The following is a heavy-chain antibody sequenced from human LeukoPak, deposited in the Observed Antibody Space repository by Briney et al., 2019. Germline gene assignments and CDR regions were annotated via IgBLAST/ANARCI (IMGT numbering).Heavy chain of an antibody. J-gene: IGHJ5*02. CDR2: IYYSGST. CDR3: ARAGAEVVTAIQRNWFDP. CDR1: GGSISSSSYY. D-gene: IGHD2-21*02. V-gene: IGHV4-39*07. Sequence: SETLSLTCTVSGGSISSSSYYWGWIRQPPGKGLEWIGSIYYSGSTYYNPSLKSRVTISVDTSKNQFSLKLSSVTAADTAVYYCARAGAEVVTAIQRNWFDPWGQGTLVTVSS.